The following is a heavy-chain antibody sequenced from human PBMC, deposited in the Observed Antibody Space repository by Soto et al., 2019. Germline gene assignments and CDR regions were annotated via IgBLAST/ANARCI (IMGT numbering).Heavy chain of an antibody. D-gene: IGHD3-10*01. CDR2: IYYSGST. Sequence: QVQLQESGPGLVKPSQTLSLTCTVSGGSFSSGGYYWSWIRQHPGKGLEWIGYIYYSGSTYYNPSLKSRVTISVDTSKNQFSLKVSSVTAADTAVYYCARDRPHYGSGSYAVESLDYWGQGTLVTVSS. CDR3: ARDRPHYGSGSYAVESLDY. CDR1: GGSFSSGGYY. J-gene: IGHJ4*02. V-gene: IGHV4-31*03.